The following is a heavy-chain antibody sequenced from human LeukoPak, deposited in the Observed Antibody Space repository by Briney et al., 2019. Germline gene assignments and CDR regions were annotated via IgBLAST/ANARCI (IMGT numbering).Heavy chain of an antibody. CDR1: RGSISSSSYY. J-gene: IGHJ4*02. D-gene: IGHD5-24*01. Sequence: SETLSITCTVSRGSISSSSYYWGWIRQPPGKGLEWIGSIYYSGSTYYNPSLKSRVTISVDTSKNQFSLKLSSVTAADTAVYYCARLGGRDGYNSPYYFDYWGQGTLVTVSS. V-gene: IGHV4-39*01. CDR3: ARLGGRDGYNSPYYFDY. CDR2: IYYSGST.